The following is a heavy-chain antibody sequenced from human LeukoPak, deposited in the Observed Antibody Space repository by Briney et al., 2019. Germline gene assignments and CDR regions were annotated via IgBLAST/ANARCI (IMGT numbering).Heavy chain of an antibody. CDR1: GGSVSSGSYY. J-gene: IGHJ3*02. CDR2: FFYSGST. D-gene: IGHD6-19*01. CDR3: ARGLTSSGYAFGI. V-gene: IGHV4-61*01. Sequence: SETLSLTCTVSGGSVSSGSYYWSWIRQPPGKGLEWLGYFFYSGSTNYNPSLKSRVTISVNTSKNQFSLRLTSVTAADTAVYYCARGLTSSGYAFGIWGQGTMVTVSS.